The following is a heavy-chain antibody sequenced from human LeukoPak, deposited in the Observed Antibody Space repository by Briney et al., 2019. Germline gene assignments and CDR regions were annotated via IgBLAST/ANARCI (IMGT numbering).Heavy chain of an antibody. V-gene: IGHV3-30*02. CDR2: IRHDGSYK. J-gene: IGHJ6*04. CDR1: GFTFTSYG. CDR3: AELGITMIGGV. D-gene: IGHD3-10*02. Sequence: WGSLRLSCVVSGFTFTSYGVHWVGQAPGKGLEWVAFIRHDGSYKDYADSVKGRFTISRDNAKNSLYLQMNSLRAEDTAVYYCAELGITMIGGVWGKGTTVTISS.